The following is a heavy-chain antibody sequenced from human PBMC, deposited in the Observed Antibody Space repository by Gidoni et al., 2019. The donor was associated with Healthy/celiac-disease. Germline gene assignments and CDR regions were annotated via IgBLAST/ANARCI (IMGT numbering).Heavy chain of an antibody. CDR2: INHSGST. V-gene: IGHV4-34*01. Sequence: QVQPQQWGAGLLKPSETLSLTCAVYGGSFSGYYWSWIRQPPGKGLEWIGKINHSGSTNYNPSLKSRVTISVDTSKNQFSLKLSSVTAADTAVYYCASIRIAAAGTRVPDYWGQGTLVTVSS. CDR3: ASIRIAAAGTRVPDY. CDR1: GGSFSGYY. D-gene: IGHD6-13*01. J-gene: IGHJ4*02.